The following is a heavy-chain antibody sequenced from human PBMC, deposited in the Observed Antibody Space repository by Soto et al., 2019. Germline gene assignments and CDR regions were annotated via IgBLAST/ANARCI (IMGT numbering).Heavy chain of an antibody. V-gene: IGHV1-46*03. CDR2: INPAGSVT. D-gene: IGHD6-13*01. CDR1: GISFIKHY. Sequence: GASVKVCCKASGISFIKHYVHWVRQAPGRGPEWMGVINPAGSVTVYALKLQDRVTVTRDTSTSTVYMELNSLTSEDTAIYYCARNNPRTFPAPPGKKKSESSGGWFARGGQGTLVTV. CDR3: ARNNPRTFPAPPGKKKSESSGGWFAR. J-gene: IGHJ5*02.